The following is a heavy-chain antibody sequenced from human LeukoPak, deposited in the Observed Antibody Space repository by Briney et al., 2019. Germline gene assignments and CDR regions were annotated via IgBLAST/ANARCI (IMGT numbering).Heavy chain of an antibody. CDR2: ISGSGPYT. CDR3: AKHGYCSGISCFFDF. D-gene: IGHD2-2*03. Sequence: HAGGSLRLSCAASGFTFSSHAMSWVRQAPGKGLEWVSGISGSGPYTFYTDSVKGRFTISRDSSKNTLYLQMNSLRAVDTALYYCAKHGYCSGISCFFDFWGQGTLVTVSS. CDR1: GFTFSSHA. J-gene: IGHJ4*02. V-gene: IGHV3-23*01.